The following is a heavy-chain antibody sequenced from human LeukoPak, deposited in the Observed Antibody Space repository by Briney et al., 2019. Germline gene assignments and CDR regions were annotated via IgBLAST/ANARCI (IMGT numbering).Heavy chain of an antibody. V-gene: IGHV3-23*01. D-gene: IGHD1-14*01. CDR1: GFTFSSYA. CDR2: ISGSGDNT. Sequence: GGSLRLSCAASGFTFSSYAMNWVRQAPGKGLEWVSAISGSGDNTYYADSVKGRFTISRDNSKNTLYLQMNSLRADDTAVFYCAKPARTDYADYWGQGTLVTVSS. CDR3: AKPARTDYADY. J-gene: IGHJ4*02.